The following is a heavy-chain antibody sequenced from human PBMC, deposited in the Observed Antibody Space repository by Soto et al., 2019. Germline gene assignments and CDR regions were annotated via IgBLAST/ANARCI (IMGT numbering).Heavy chain of an antibody. CDR3: ARGSSQVVVVPAARYYYGMDV. V-gene: IGHV1-69*06. D-gene: IGHD2-2*01. J-gene: IGHJ6*02. CDR1: GGTFSSYS. CDR2: IIPIFGTA. Sequence: SVKVSCKASGGTFSSYSVSWVRQAPGQGLEWMGGIIPIFGTANYAQKFQGRVTITADKSTSTAYMELSSLRSEDTAVYYCARGSSQVVVVPAARYYYGMDVWGQGTTVTVSS.